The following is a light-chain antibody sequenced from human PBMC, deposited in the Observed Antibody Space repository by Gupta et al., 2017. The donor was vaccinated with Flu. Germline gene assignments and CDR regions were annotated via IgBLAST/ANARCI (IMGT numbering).Light chain of an antibody. CDR3: RQQFSSPLT. CDR1: KGVINS. J-gene: IGKJ4*01. Sequence: DIQMTQSPSTLSASVGDRVTITCLARKGVINSLHWFQQKPGKAPKSLIYDASIRHTGVPSRFCGSGSGTEFTLTISSLQPEDFATYYCRQQFSSPLTFGEGTKVEIK. V-gene: IGKV1-16*01. CDR2: DAS.